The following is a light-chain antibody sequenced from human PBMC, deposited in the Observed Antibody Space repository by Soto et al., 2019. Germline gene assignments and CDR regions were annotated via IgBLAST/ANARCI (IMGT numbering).Light chain of an antibody. CDR1: QGIRND. J-gene: IGKJ4*01. V-gene: IGKV1-6*01. Sequence: ALQMTQSPSSLSASVGDRVTITCRASQGIRNDLGWYQQKPGRAPKLLISAASTLQSGVPSRFSGSGSGRDFTLTISSLQPEDFATYYCLQNYNYPLTFGGGTKVEIK. CDR2: AAS. CDR3: LQNYNYPLT.